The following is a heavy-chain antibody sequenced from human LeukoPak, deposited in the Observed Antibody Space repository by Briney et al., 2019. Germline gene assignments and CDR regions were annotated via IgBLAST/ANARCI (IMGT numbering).Heavy chain of an antibody. Sequence: PGGSLSLLWAASGFTFSRYEVNWARQAPGRGRECVSYIISRGSTIYYAASVQGRFTISKDNAKTSLYLQMNSLRAEDTAVYYCAQLGITMIGGVWGKGTTVTISS. CDR1: GFTFSRYE. CDR2: IISRGSTI. CDR3: AQLGITMIGGV. D-gene: IGHD3-10*02. V-gene: IGHV3-48*03. J-gene: IGHJ6*04.